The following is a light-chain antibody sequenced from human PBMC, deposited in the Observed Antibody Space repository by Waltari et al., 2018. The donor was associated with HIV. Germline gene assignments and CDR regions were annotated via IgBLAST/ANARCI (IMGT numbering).Light chain of an antibody. CDR3: QQSYSSPYT. CDR2: AAS. J-gene: IGKJ2*01. Sequence: DFKMTQSPSSLSASVGDRVSITCRASQNINKFLNWYQQRPGKAPKLLIYAASSLQSGVPSRFSGSGSGTEFTLTISSLQPEDFATYYCQQSYSSPYTFGLGTKL. V-gene: IGKV1-39*01. CDR1: QNINKF.